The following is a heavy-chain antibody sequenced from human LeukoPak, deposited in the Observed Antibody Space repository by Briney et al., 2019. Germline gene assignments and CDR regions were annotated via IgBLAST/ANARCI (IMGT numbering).Heavy chain of an antibody. Sequence: SETLSLTCTVSGGSISSYYWSWIRQPPGKGLEWIGYIYYSGSTNYNPSLKSRVTISVDTSKNQFSLKLRSVTAADTAVYYCARDGCSSTSCYYDDAFDIWGQGTMVTVSS. D-gene: IGHD2-2*01. CDR2: IYYSGST. CDR3: ARDGCSSTSCYYDDAFDI. J-gene: IGHJ3*02. V-gene: IGHV4-59*01. CDR1: GGSISSYY.